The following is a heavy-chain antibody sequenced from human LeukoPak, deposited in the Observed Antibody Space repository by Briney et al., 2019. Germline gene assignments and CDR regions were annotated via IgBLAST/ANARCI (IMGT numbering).Heavy chain of an antibody. CDR1: GGSISSGGYY. Sequence: SETLSLTCTVSGGSISSGGYYWSWIRQPPGKGLEWIGYIYHSGSTYYHPSLKSRVTISVDRSKNQFSLKLSSVTAADTAVYYCARETSGDYGSFDYWGQGTLVTVSS. CDR3: ARETSGDYGSFDY. D-gene: IGHD4-17*01. CDR2: IYHSGST. V-gene: IGHV4-30-2*01. J-gene: IGHJ4*02.